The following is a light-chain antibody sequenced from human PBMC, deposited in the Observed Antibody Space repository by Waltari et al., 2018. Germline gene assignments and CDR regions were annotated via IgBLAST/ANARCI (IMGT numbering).Light chain of an antibody. CDR2: DVS. V-gene: IGLV2-14*03. CDR3: SSYRRSSTYVL. CDR1: SSDVGGYNF. J-gene: IGLJ2*01. Sequence: QSALTQPASVSGSPGQSITISCSGISSDVGGYNFVSWYQQHPGKAPTLLIFDVSNRASGVANRFSGSKSGNTASLTISGLQPEDEADYYCSSYRRSSTYVLLGGGTKLTVL.